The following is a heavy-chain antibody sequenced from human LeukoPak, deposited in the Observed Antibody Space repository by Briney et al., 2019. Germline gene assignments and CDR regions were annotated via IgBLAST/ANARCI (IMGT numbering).Heavy chain of an antibody. J-gene: IGHJ3*02. CDR2: IYSGGST. V-gene: IGHV3-66*01. CDR1: GFTVSSNY. D-gene: IGHD1-14*01. Sequence: GGSLRLSCAASGFTVSSNYMSWVRQAPGKGLEWVSVIYSGGSTYYVDSVKGRFTISRDNSKNTLYLQMNSLRAEDTAVYYCARGPDVLDAFDIWGQGTMVTVSS. CDR3: ARGPDVLDAFDI.